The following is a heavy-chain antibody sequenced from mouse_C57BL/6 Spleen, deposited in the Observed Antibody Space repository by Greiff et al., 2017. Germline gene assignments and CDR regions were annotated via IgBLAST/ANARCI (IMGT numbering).Heavy chain of an antibody. CDR1: GFTFTDYY. Sequence: EVNVVESGGGLVQPGGSLSLSCAASGFTFTDYYMSWVRQPPGKALEWLGFIRNKANGYTTEYSASVKGRFTISRDNSQSILYLQMNALRAEDSATYYCASQGYYGYYVRFAYWGQGTLVTVSA. V-gene: IGHV7-3*01. CDR3: ASQGYYGYYVRFAY. J-gene: IGHJ3*01. CDR2: IRNKANGYTT. D-gene: IGHD2-1*01.